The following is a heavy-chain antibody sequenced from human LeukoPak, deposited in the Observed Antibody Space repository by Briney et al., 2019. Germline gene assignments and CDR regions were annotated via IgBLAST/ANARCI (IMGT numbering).Heavy chain of an antibody. J-gene: IGHJ6*04. Sequence: GGSLRLSCAASGFTFSSYGMHWVRQAPGKGLEWVSLISRNGAVTKYADSVRGRFTVSRDNAKNSLYLQMNSLRAEDTAVYYCAELGITMIGGVWGKGTTVTISS. D-gene: IGHD3-10*02. CDR1: GFTFSSYG. CDR2: ISRNGAVT. V-gene: IGHV3-21*01. CDR3: AELGITMIGGV.